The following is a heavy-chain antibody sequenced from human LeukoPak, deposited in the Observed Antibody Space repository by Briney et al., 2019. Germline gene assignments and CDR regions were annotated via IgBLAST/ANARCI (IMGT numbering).Heavy chain of an antibody. CDR2: ISWNSGSI. D-gene: IGHD6-19*01. Sequence: GRSLRLSCAASGFTFDDYAMHWVRQAPGKGLEWVSGISWNSGSIGYADSVKGRFTISRDNAKNSLYLQMNSLRAEDTALYYCAKDIRAGYSSLYYGMDVWGQGTTVTVSS. CDR1: GFTFDDYA. J-gene: IGHJ6*02. CDR3: AKDIRAGYSSLYYGMDV. V-gene: IGHV3-9*01.